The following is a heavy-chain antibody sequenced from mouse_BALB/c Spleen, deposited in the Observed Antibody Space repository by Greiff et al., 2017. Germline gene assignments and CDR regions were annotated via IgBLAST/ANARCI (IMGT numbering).Heavy chain of an antibody. CDR1: GFNIKDYY. CDR3: ARGSANWALYYAMDY. CDR2: IDPENGNT. Sequence: EVQLQQSGAELVRPGALVKLSCKASGFNIKDYYMHWVKQRPEQGLAWIGWIDPENGNTIYDPKFQGKASITADTSSNTAYLQLSSLTSEDTAVYYCARGSANWALYYAMDYWGQGTTVTVSS. J-gene: IGHJ4*01. V-gene: IGHV14-1*02. D-gene: IGHD4-1*01.